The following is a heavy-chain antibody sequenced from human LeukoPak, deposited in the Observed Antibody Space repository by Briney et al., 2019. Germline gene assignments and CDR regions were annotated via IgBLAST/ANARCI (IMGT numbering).Heavy chain of an antibody. J-gene: IGHJ6*03. V-gene: IGHV4-39*07. CDR1: GGSISSSSYY. CDR3: ARVNYYDSSGYYSRLYYYYYMDV. D-gene: IGHD3-22*01. CDR2: IYYSGST. Sequence: SETLSLTCTVSGGSISSSSYYWGWIRQPPGKGLEWIGSIYYSGSTYYNPSLKSRVTISVDTSKNQFSLKLSSVTAADTAVYYCARVNYYDSSGYYSRLYYYYYMDVWGKGTTVTVSS.